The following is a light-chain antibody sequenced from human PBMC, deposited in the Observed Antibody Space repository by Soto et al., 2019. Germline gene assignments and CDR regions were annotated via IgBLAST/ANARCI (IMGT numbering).Light chain of an antibody. CDR3: QQYGSSPFT. Sequence: EIVLTQSPGTLSLSPGERATLSCRASRSVSSSYLAWYQQKPGQAPRLLIYGASRRATGIPDRFSGSGSGADFTLIISRLEPEDFAVYYCQQYGSSPFTFGPGTKVDIK. CDR1: RSVSSSY. CDR2: GAS. V-gene: IGKV3-20*01. J-gene: IGKJ3*01.